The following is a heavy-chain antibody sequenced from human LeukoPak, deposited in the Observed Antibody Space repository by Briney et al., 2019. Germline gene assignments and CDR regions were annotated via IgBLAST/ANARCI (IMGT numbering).Heavy chain of an antibody. D-gene: IGHD3-3*01. Sequence: ASVKVTCKTYGYTFTGYYMHWVRQAPGQGLEWMGWINPNSGGTNYAQKFQGRVTMTRDTSISTAYMELSRLRSDDTAVYYCARDSSEDYDFWSGPMGGWFDPWGQGTLVTVSS. CDR2: INPNSGGT. CDR1: GYTFTGYY. J-gene: IGHJ5*02. V-gene: IGHV1-2*02. CDR3: ARDSSEDYDFWSGPMGGWFDP.